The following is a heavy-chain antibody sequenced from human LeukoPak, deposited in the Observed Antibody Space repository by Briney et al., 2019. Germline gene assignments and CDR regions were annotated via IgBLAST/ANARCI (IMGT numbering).Heavy chain of an antibody. Sequence: PGGSLRLSCAASRFTFNNYSMSWVRQSPGKGLEWVSSISGSGHTTYYADSVKGRFTISRDNSKNTLFLQMNSLRADDRAVYYCARTIPGWFGELVGFFDYWGQGTLVIVSS. J-gene: IGHJ4*02. CDR1: RFTFNNYS. CDR3: ARTIPGWFGELVGFFDY. V-gene: IGHV3-23*01. D-gene: IGHD3-10*01. CDR2: ISGSGHTT.